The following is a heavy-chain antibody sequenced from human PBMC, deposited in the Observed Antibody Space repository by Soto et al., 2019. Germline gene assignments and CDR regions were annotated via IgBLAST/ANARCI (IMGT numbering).Heavy chain of an antibody. J-gene: IGHJ6*02. D-gene: IGHD2-21*02. Sequence: SETLSLTCTVSGGSISSGGYYWSWIRQHPGKGLEWIGYFYYSGSTYYNPSLKSRVTISVDTSKNQFSLKLSSVTAADTAVYYCARDSRAYCGGDCYKGNYYYYGMDVWGQGTTVTVSS. V-gene: IGHV4-31*03. CDR3: ARDSRAYCGGDCYKGNYYYYGMDV. CDR1: GGSISSGGYY. CDR2: FYYSGST.